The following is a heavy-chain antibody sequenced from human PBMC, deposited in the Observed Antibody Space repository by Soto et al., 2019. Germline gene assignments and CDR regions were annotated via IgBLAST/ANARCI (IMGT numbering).Heavy chain of an antibody. CDR2: ISSSSSYI. D-gene: IGHD3-3*01. J-gene: IGHJ6*02. CDR1: GFTFSSYS. Sequence: TGGSLRLSCAASGFTFSSYSMNWVRQAPGKGLEWVSSISSSSSYIYYADSVKGRFTISRDNAKNSLYLQMNSLRAEDTAVYYCARDPYYDFWSGYYNPYYYGMDVWGQGTTVTVSS. V-gene: IGHV3-21*01. CDR3: ARDPYYDFWSGYYNPYYYGMDV.